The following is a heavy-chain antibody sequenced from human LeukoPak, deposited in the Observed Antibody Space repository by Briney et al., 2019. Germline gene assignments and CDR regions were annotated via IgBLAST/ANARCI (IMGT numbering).Heavy chain of an antibody. D-gene: IGHD3-22*01. CDR3: AKGDYYDSSGYYYWSRYFDY. V-gene: IGHV3-30*18. J-gene: IGHJ4*02. Sequence: GRSLRLSCAASGFTFSSYGMHWVRQVPGKGLEWVAVISYDGSNKYYADSVKGRFTISRDNSKNTLYLQMNSLRAEDTAVYYCAKGDYYDSSGYYYWSRYFDYWGQGTLVTVSS. CDR1: GFTFSSYG. CDR2: ISYDGSNK.